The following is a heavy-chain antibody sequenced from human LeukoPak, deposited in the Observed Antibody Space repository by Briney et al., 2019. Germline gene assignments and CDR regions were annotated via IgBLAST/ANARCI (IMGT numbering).Heavy chain of an antibody. J-gene: IGHJ6*02. Sequence: PGGSLRLSCAASGFTFSSYAMHWVRQAPGKGLEWVAVISYDGSNKYYADSVKGRVTISRDNAKNSLYLQMNSLRAEDTAVYYCARGHYGLDVWGQGTTVTVSS. CDR2: ISYDGSNK. V-gene: IGHV3-30-3*01. CDR1: GFTFSSYA. CDR3: ARGHYGLDV.